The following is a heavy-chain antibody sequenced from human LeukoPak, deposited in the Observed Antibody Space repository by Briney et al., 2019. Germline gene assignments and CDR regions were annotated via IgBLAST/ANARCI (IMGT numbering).Heavy chain of an antibody. Sequence: ASVKVSCTASGYTFTSYDINWVRQATGQGLEWMGWMNPNSGNTGYAQKFQGRVTMTRNTSISTAYMELSSLRSEDTAVYYCARGPRNYYDSGGYSLWGQGTLVTVSS. D-gene: IGHD3-22*01. CDR3: ARGPRNYYDSGGYSL. V-gene: IGHV1-8*01. J-gene: IGHJ4*02. CDR1: GYTFTSYD. CDR2: MNPNSGNT.